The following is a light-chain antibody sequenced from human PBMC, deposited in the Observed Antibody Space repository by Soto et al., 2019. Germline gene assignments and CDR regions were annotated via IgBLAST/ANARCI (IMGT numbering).Light chain of an antibody. Sequence: DVQMTQSPSSLSASVGDSLTLTCRASQTVTSYLNWYQQKPGKAPKLLIYAASTLQSGVPSRFSGSGSGTEFTLTIISLQPEDFATYYCPQSYRFPKTFGRGTKVEVK. CDR1: QTVTSY. V-gene: IGKV1-39*01. CDR2: AAS. CDR3: PQSYRFPKT. J-gene: IGKJ1*01.